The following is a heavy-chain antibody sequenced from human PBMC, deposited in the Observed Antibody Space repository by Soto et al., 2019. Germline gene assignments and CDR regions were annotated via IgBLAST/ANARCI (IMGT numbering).Heavy chain of an antibody. V-gene: IGHV4-39*01. Sequence: SETLSLTCTVSGGSISSSSYYWGWIRQPPGKGLEWIGSIYYSGSTYYNPSLKSRVTISVDTSKNQSSLKLSSVTAADTAVYYCARTYDFWSGYLSGNWFDPWGQGTLVTVSS. CDR3: ARTYDFWSGYLSGNWFDP. CDR1: GGSISSSSYY. J-gene: IGHJ5*02. D-gene: IGHD3-3*01. CDR2: IYYSGST.